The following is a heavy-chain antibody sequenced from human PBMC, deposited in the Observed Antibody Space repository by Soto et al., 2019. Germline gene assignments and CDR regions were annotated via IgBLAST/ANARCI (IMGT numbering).Heavy chain of an antibody. J-gene: IGHJ4*02. CDR2: IHNSANT. Sequence: PSETLSLTCAVYGGSFSGYYWSWIRQPPGKGLEYIGYIHNSANTNYNPSLKSRVAVSVDTSKNQFSLRLSSVTAADTAVYYCGNRYYDGSGYLHDYWGQGILVTVSS. CDR1: GGSFSGYY. CDR3: GNRYYDGSGYLHDY. V-gene: IGHV4-34*01. D-gene: IGHD3-22*01.